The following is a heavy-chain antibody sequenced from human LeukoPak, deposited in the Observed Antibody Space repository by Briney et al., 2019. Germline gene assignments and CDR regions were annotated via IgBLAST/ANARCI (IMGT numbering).Heavy chain of an antibody. CDR2: IYYSGST. V-gene: IGHV4-30-4*08. J-gene: IGHJ4*02. CDR1: GGSISSGDYY. D-gene: IGHD6-19*01. Sequence: NSSQTLSLTCTVSGGSISSGDYYWSWIRQPPGKGLEWIGYIYYSGSTYYNPSLKSRVTISVDTSKNQFSLKLSSVTAADTAVYYCARRHAVAGSGYWGQGTLLTVSS. CDR3: ARRHAVAGSGY.